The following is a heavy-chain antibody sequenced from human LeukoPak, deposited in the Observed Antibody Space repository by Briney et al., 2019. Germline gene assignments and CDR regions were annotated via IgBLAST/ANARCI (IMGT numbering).Heavy chain of an antibody. CDR2: ISSSSSYI. D-gene: IGHD3-3*01. J-gene: IGHJ5*02. Sequence: GGSLRLSCAASGFTFSSYSMNWVRQAPGKGLEWVSSISSSSSYIYYADSVKGRFTISRDNAKNSLYLQMNSLRAEDTAVYYCARDYDFWSAYSWFDPWGQGTLVTVSS. CDR1: GFTFSSYS. V-gene: IGHV3-21*01. CDR3: ARDYDFWSAYSWFDP.